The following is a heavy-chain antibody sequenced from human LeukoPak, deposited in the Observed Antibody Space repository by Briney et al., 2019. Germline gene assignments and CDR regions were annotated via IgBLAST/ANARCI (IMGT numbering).Heavy chain of an antibody. J-gene: IGHJ4*02. V-gene: IGHV3-30-3*01. CDR2: ISYDGSNK. CDR1: GFTFSSYA. Sequence: PGGSLRLSCAAPGFTFSSYAMHWVRQAPGKGLEWVAVISYDGSNKYYADSVKGRFTISRDNSKNTLYLQMNSLRAEDTAVYYCARDYPLDYWGQGTLFTVSS. CDR3: ARDYPLDY.